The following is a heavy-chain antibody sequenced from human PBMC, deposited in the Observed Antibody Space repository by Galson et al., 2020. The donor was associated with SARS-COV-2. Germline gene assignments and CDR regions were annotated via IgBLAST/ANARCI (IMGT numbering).Heavy chain of an antibody. V-gene: IGHV4-38-2*01. CDR1: GYSVSTTNN. Sequence: SETLSLTCAVSGYSVSTTNNWGWVRLAPGKVLEWIGSIYPNGRTYYNPSLEGRVXXXVDTSRSQFSLTMGSVTAEDTAFYYCARQDVTMIVLVTVPGWFFDLWGRGTLVTVSS. CDR3: ARQDVTMIVLVTVPGWFFDL. D-gene: IGHD2-21*02. CDR2: IYPNGRT. J-gene: IGHJ2*01.